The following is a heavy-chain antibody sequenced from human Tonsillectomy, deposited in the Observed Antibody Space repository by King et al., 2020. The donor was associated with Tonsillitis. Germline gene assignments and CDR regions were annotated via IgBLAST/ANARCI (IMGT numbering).Heavy chain of an antibody. CDR1: GGSIRSSNW. CDR2: ISHSGST. J-gene: IGHJ4*02. D-gene: IGHD3-22*01. Sequence: HVQLQESGPGLVKPSGTLSLTCAVSGGSIRSSNWWSWVRQPPGKGLEWIGEISHSGSTNYSPSLKSRVAISVDKSKNQLSLKISSVTAADTAVYYCARALHYYSDSSEYYFDYWGQGTLVTVSS. CDR3: ARALHYYSDSSEYYFDY. V-gene: IGHV4-4*02.